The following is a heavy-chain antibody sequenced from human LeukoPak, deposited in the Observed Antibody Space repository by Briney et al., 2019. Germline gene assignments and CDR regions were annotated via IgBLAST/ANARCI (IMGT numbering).Heavy chain of an antibody. CDR1: GYTFTGYF. Sequence: ASVKVSCKASGYTFTGYFIHWVRQAPGQGLEWMGWINPNNGDTQYAQRFQDRVTMTRDTSISTAYMELSRLTSDDMAVYYCARTTSYNWRIDYWGQGTLVTVSS. J-gene: IGHJ4*02. V-gene: IGHV1-2*02. CDR2: INPNNGDT. D-gene: IGHD3-10*01. CDR3: ARTTSYNWRIDY.